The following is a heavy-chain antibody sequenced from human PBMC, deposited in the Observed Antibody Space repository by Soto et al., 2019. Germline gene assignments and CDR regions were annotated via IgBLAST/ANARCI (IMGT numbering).Heavy chain of an antibody. D-gene: IGHD3-22*01. CDR1: GGSISSGGYS. CDR2: IYHSGST. Sequence: QLQLQESGSGLVKPSQTLSLTCAVSGGSISSGGYSWSWIRQPPGKGLEWIGYIYHSGSTYYNPSLKSRVTISVDRSKNQFSLKLSSVTAADTAVYYCARLWYDSSGYYFDYWGQGTLVTVSS. V-gene: IGHV4-30-2*01. CDR3: ARLWYDSSGYYFDY. J-gene: IGHJ4*02.